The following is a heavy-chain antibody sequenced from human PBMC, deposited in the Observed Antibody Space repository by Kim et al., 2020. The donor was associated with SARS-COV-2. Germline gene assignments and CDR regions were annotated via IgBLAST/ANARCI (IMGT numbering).Heavy chain of an antibody. Sequence: EQKFQGRVTMTRNTSTSTVYMELSSLRSEDTAVYYCARVCKGIVAFDCDYWGQGTLVTVSS. D-gene: IGHD1-26*01. V-gene: IGHV1-46*01. CDR3: ARVCKGIVAFDCDY. J-gene: IGHJ4*02.